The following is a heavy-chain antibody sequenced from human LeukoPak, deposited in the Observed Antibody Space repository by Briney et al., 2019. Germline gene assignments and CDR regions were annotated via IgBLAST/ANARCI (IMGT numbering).Heavy chain of an antibody. J-gene: IGHJ3*02. CDR1: GFTFSSYS. CDR3: ARGVLWFGEGAFDI. CDR2: ISSSSSHI. D-gene: IGHD3-10*01. Sequence: GGSLRLSCAASGFTFSSYSMNWVRQAPGKGLEWVSSISSSSSHIYYADSVKGRFTISRDNAKNSLYLQMNSLRAEDTAVYYCARGVLWFGEGAFDIWGQGTMVTVSS. V-gene: IGHV3-21*01.